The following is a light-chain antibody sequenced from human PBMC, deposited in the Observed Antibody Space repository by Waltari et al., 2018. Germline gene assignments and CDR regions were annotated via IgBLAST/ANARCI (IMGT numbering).Light chain of an antibody. CDR2: GAS. V-gene: IGKV3-15*01. CDR3: QQYDGWPRT. CDR1: QSVSSD. J-gene: IGKJ1*01. Sequence: EIVMTQSPAPLSGSPGERATPSCRASQSVSSDLAWYQQKPGQAPRLLIYGASATATGVPARFSGSGSGTEFTLTISSLQSEDFAVYYCQQYDGWPRTFGQGTRVEVK.